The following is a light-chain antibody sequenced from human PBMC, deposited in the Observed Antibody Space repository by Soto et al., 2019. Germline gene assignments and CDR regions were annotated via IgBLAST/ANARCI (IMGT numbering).Light chain of an antibody. CDR1: SSDVGYYNY. J-gene: IGLJ3*02. Sequence: QSVLTQPASVSGSPGQSITISCTGTSSDVGYYNYVSWYQHHPGKVPKLMIYEVSNRPSGVSNRFSGSKSGNTASLTISGIQAEYEADYYCSSYTTSSTQVFGGGTKVTVL. V-gene: IGLV2-14*01. CDR2: EVS. CDR3: SSYTTSSTQV.